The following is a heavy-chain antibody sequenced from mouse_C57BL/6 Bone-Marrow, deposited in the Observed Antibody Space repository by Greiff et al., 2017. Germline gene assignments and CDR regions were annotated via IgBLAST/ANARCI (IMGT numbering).Heavy chain of an antibody. J-gene: IGHJ4*01. V-gene: IGHV1-82*01. CDR3: ASDYGGYYAMGY. CDR1: GYAFSSSW. CDR2: IYPGDGDT. D-gene: IGHD2-4*01. Sequence: VQLQESGPELVKPGASVKISCKASGYAFSSSWMNWVKQRPGKGLEWIGRIYPGDGDTNYNGKFKGKATLTADKSSRTAYMQLSSLTSEDSAVYFCASDYGGYYAMGYWGQGTSVTVSS.